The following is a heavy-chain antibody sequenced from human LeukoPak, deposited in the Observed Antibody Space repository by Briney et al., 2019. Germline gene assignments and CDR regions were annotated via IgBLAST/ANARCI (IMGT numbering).Heavy chain of an antibody. J-gene: IGHJ4*02. CDR3: ARLNFRGGEALHFDS. CDR2: IHSDGTT. CDR1: GGSLTNYY. V-gene: IGHV4-4*09. D-gene: IGHD3-16*01. Sequence: SETLSLTCSVSGGSLTNYYWGWIRQPPGKGLEFIGYIHSDGTTNYDSSLQSRVAISLDTSKIQFSLRLYSVTAADTALYFCARLNFRGGEALHFDSWGQGALVTVSS.